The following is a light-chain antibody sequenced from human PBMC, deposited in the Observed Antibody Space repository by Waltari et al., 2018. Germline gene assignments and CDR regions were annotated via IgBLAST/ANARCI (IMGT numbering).Light chain of an antibody. CDR2: LNSDGSH. V-gene: IGLV4-69*01. CDR1: SGHSSYA. J-gene: IGLJ2*01. Sequence: QLVLTQSPSASASLGASVKLTCTLSSGHSSYAIAWHPQQPEKGPRYLMKLNSDGSHSKGDGIPDRFSGSSSGAGRYLTISSLQSEDEADYYCQTWGTGIPVVFGGGTKLTVL. CDR3: QTWGTGIPVV.